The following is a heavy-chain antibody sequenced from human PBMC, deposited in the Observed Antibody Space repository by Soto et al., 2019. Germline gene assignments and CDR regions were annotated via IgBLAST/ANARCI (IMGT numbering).Heavy chain of an antibody. CDR2: ISYDGSNK. Sequence: AGGSLRLSCAASGFTFSSYAMHWVRQAPGKGLEWVAVISYDGSNKYYADSVKGRFTISRDNSKNTLYLQMNSLRAEDTAVYYCATTPVVVRGRGMDVWGQGTTVTVSS. D-gene: IGHD2-2*01. CDR1: GFTFSSYA. CDR3: ATTPVVVRGRGMDV. V-gene: IGHV3-30-3*01. J-gene: IGHJ6*02.